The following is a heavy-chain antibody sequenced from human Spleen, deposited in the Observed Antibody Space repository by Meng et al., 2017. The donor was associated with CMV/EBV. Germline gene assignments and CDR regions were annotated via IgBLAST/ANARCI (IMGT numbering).Heavy chain of an antibody. Sequence: GGSLRLSCAASGFTFSSYSMSWVRQAPGKGLEWVSSISSSSSYIYYADSVKGRFTISRDNAKNSLYLQMNSLRAEDTAVYYCARVGGSWYEVELFAFDIWGQGTMVTVSS. V-gene: IGHV3-21*01. CDR2: ISSSSSYI. CDR3: ARVGGSWYEVELFAFDI. CDR1: GFTFSSYS. D-gene: IGHD6-13*01. J-gene: IGHJ3*02.